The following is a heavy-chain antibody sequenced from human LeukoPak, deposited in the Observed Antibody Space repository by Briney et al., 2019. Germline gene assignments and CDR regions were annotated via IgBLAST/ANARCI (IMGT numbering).Heavy chain of an antibody. Sequence: PSETLSLTCTVSGYSISSGFHWGWSRQSPGKGLEWIGTISPTGSTYYNPSLKTRVTISVDTSKNHFSLKLSSVTAADTAVYYCARDKWIQLWSYDILTTNNWFDPWGQGTLVTVSS. J-gene: IGHJ5*02. CDR2: ISPTGST. V-gene: IGHV4-38-2*02. D-gene: IGHD3-9*01. CDR3: ARDKWIQLWSYDILTTNNWFDP. CDR1: GYSISSGFH.